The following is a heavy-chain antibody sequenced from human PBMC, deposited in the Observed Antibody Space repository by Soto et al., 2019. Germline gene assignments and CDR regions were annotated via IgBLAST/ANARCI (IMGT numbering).Heavy chain of an antibody. CDR2: IIPIFGTA. D-gene: IGHD3-10*01. Sequence: SVKVSCKASGGTFSSYAISWVRQAPGQGLEWMGGIIPIFGTANYAQKFQGRVTITADESTSTAYMELSSLRSEDTAVYYCARSMVRGVIITDYYYYGMDVWGQGTTVTVPS. V-gene: IGHV1-69*13. CDR1: GGTFSSYA. CDR3: ARSMVRGVIITDYYYYGMDV. J-gene: IGHJ6*02.